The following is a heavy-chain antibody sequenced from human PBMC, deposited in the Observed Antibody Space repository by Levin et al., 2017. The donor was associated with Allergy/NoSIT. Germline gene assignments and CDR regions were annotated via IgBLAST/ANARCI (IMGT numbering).Heavy chain of an antibody. D-gene: IGHD1-26*01. CDR1: GFTFSDYW. V-gene: IGHV3-7*01. Sequence: GESLKISCVASGFTFSDYWMSWVRQAPGKGLEWVANIKQAGDEKDYINSVKGRFTVSRDNAKNSLYLQMNSLRDEDTAVYYCAREYSGSFSQYYYYYNMDVWGQGTTVTVSS. J-gene: IGHJ6*02. CDR3: AREYSGSFSQYYYYYNMDV. CDR2: IKQAGDEK.